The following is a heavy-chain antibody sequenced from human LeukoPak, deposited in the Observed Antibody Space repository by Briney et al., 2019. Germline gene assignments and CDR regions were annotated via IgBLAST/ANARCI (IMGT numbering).Heavy chain of an antibody. CDR3: TRLTAMVNGTDH. D-gene: IGHD5-18*01. CDR2: IRSKANSYAA. CDR1: GFTFSGSA. J-gene: IGHJ4*02. Sequence: GGSLRLSCAASGFTFSGSAMHWVRQASGKGLEWVGRIRSKANSYAAAYAASVKGRFTISRDDSKNTAYLQMNSLKTEDTAVYYCTRLTAMVNGTDHWGQGTLVTVSS. V-gene: IGHV3-73*01.